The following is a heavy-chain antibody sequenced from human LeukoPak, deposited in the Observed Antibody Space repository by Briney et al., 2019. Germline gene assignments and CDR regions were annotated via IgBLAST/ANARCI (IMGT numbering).Heavy chain of an antibody. CDR3: ARDLSPVVRASPMGY. Sequence: GGSLRLSCAASGFTFTNYGMHWVRQAPDKGLEWVALITYDGYYKYYSDSVKGRFTISSDTSKNTLYLQMNSLRAEDTAVYYCARDLSPVVRASPMGYWGQGTPVTVSS. CDR2: ITYDGYYK. V-gene: IGHV3-30*03. J-gene: IGHJ4*02. D-gene: IGHD3-10*01. CDR1: GFTFTNYG.